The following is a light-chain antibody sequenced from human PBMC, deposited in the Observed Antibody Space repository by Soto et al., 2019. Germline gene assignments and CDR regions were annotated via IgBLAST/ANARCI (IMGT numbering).Light chain of an antibody. CDR3: QKYNGAPRT. V-gene: IGKV3-15*01. CDR2: SAS. CDR1: QSVSSN. Sequence: PGERATLSCRASQSVSSNLAWYQQKPDQAPRLLIYSASTRATGIPARFSGSGSGTDFTLSISSLQPEDFATYYCQKYNGAPRTFGQGTKVDIK. J-gene: IGKJ1*01.